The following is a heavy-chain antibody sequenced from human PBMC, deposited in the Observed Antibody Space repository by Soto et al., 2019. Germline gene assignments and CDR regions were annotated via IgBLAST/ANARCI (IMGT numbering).Heavy chain of an antibody. CDR1: GYTFTIYG. CDR2: ISAYNGNT. Sequence: ASVKVSCKASGYTFTIYGISWVRQAPGQGLEWMGWISAYNGNTNYAQKLQGRVTMTTDTSTSTAYMELRSLRSDDTAVYYCARVVRFLEWLPLGYYYYGMDVWGQGTTVTVSS. J-gene: IGHJ6*02. CDR3: ARVVRFLEWLPLGYYYYGMDV. D-gene: IGHD3-3*01. V-gene: IGHV1-18*01.